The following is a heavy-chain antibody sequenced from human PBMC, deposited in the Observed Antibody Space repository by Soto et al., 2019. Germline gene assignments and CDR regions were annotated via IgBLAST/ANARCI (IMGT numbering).Heavy chain of an antibody. CDR2: MNPNSDNT. D-gene: IGHD6-19*01. V-gene: IGHV1-8*01. J-gene: IGHJ4*02. CDR3: ARGPQGKAVAVY. Sequence: ASVKVSCKASGYTFTSHDINWVRQATGQGLEWMGWMNPNSDNTGYAQKFQGRVTMTRNTSISTAYMELSSLRSEDTAVYYCARGPQGKAVAVYWGQGTLVTVSS. CDR1: GYTFTSHD.